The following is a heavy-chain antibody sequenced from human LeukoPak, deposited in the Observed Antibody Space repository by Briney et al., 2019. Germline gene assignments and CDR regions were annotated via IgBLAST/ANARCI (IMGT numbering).Heavy chain of an antibody. CDR2: IRYDGSDK. CDR3: ARALGSGSYYIYVFDY. D-gene: IGHD1-26*01. CDR1: GFTFSNYV. Sequence: PGGSLRLSCAASGFTFSNYVMHWVRQAPGKGLEWVAVIRYDGSDKFYADSVKGQLTISRDNSKNTLYLQMNSLRAEDTAVYYCARALGSGSYYIYVFDYWGQGTLVTVSS. V-gene: IGHV3-33*01. J-gene: IGHJ4*02.